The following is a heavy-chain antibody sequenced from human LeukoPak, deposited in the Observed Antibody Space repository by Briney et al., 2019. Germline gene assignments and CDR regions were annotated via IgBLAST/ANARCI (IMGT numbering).Heavy chain of an antibody. CDR2: INHSGST. D-gene: IGHD5-12*01. Sequence: PSETLSLTCAVYGGSFSGYYWSWIRQPPGKGLEWIGEINHSGSTNYNPSLKSRVTISVDTSKNQFSLKLSSVTAADTAVYYCARRRTAGWLRLYYFDYWGQGTLVTVSS. CDR1: GGSFSGYY. J-gene: IGHJ4*02. CDR3: ARRRTAGWLRLYYFDY. V-gene: IGHV4-34*01.